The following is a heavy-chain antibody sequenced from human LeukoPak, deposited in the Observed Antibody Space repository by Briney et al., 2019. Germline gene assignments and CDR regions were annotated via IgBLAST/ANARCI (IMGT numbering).Heavy chain of an antibody. CDR1: GYTFTGYY. CDR3: AREVRGVYYFDY. J-gene: IGHJ4*02. Sequence: ASVKVSCKASGYTFTGYYMHWVRQAPGQGLEWMGWMNPNSGNTGYAQKFQGRVTMTRNTSISTAYMELSSLRSEDTAVYYCAREVRGVYYFDYWGQGTLVTVSS. CDR2: MNPNSGNT. D-gene: IGHD3-10*01. V-gene: IGHV1-8*02.